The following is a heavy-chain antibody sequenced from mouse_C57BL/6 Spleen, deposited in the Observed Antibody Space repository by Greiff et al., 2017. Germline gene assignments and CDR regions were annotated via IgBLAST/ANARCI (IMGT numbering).Heavy chain of an antibody. D-gene: IGHD2-2*01. CDR1: GFTFSSYA. CDR2: ISSGGDYI. CDR3: TRDYGYDWFAY. Sequence: EVKLQESGEGLVKPGGSLKLSCAASGFTFSSYAMSWVRQTPEKRLEWVAYISSGGDYIYYADTVKGRFTISRDNARNTLYLQMSSLESEDTAMYYCTRDYGYDWFAYWGQGTLVTVSA. J-gene: IGHJ3*01. V-gene: IGHV5-9-1*02.